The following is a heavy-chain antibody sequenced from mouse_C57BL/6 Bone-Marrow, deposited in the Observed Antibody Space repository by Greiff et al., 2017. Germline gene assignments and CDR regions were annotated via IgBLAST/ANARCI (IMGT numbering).Heavy chain of an antibody. J-gene: IGHJ3*01. D-gene: IGHD2-3*01. CDR3: ARDTPLSWFAY. Sequence: EVKLMESGGDLVKPGGSLKLSCAASGFTFSSYGLSWVRQTPDKRLEWVATISSGGSYTYYPDSVKGRFTISRDNAKNTLYLQMSSLKSEDTAMYYCARDTPLSWFAYWGQGTLVTVSA. V-gene: IGHV5-6*01. CDR1: GFTFSSYG. CDR2: ISSGGSYT.